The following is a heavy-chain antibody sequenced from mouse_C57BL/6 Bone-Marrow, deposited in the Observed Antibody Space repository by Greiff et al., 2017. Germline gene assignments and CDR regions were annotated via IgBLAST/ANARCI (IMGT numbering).Heavy chain of an antibody. V-gene: IGHV1-58*01. CDR1: GYTFTSYG. Sequence: VQLQPSGAELVRPGSSVKMSCKTSGYTFTSYGINWVKQRPGQGLEWIGYIYIGNGYTEYNEKFKGKATLTSDTSSSTAYMQLSSLTSEDSAIYSCVGGDYYSNFPFDYWGQGTTLTVSS. D-gene: IGHD2-5*01. CDR2: IYIGNGYT. J-gene: IGHJ2*01. CDR3: VGGDYYSNFPFDY.